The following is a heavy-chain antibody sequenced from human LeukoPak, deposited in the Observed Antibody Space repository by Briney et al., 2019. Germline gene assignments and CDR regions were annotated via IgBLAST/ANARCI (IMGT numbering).Heavy chain of an antibody. CDR3: AKSLYGSGSYYNWFDP. J-gene: IGHJ5*02. CDR2: IYYSGTT. D-gene: IGHD3-10*01. V-gene: IGHV4-39*01. Sequence: SETLSLTCTVSGGSISSDNYWGWIRQPPGKGLEWIGSIYYSGTTYYNPSLKSRVTISVDTSKNQFSLKLSSVTAADTALYYCAKSLYGSGSYYNWFDPWGQGTLVTVSS. CDR1: GGSISSDNY.